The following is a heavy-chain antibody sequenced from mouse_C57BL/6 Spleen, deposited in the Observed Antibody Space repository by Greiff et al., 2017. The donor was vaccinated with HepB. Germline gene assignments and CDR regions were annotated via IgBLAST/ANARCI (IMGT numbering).Heavy chain of an antibody. D-gene: IGHD2-1*01. Sequence: QVQLKQPGAELVKPGASVKMSCKASGYTFTSYWITWVKQRPGQGLEWIGDIYPGSGSTNYNEKFKSKATLTVDTSSSTAYMQLSSLTSEDSAVYYCARFYGNYGYFDVWGTGTTVTVSS. J-gene: IGHJ1*03. CDR3: ARFYGNYGYFDV. V-gene: IGHV1-55*01. CDR1: GYTFTSYW. CDR2: IYPGSGST.